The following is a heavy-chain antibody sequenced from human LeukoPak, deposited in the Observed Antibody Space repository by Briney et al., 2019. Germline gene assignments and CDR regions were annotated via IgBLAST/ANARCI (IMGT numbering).Heavy chain of an antibody. V-gene: IGHV3-23*01. CDR3: AKDLGSKRLAPDAFDI. D-gene: IGHD7-27*01. Sequence: GGSLRLSCAASGFTFSSYAMSWVRQVPGKGLGWVSAISGSGGSTYYADSVKGRFTISRDNSKNTLYLQMNSLRAEDTAVYYCAKDLGSKRLAPDAFDIWGQGTMVTVSS. J-gene: IGHJ3*02. CDR2: ISGSGGST. CDR1: GFTFSSYA.